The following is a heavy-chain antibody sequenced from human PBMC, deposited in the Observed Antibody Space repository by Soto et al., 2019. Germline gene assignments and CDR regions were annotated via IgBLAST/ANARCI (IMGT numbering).Heavy chain of an antibody. Sequence: GASLQVSCKASGYNFTGYYMDRVLQALGQGLDWMGIINPSGGSTSYAQKFQGRVTMTRDTSTSTVYMELSSLRSEDTAVYYCASRDYGGNSAAFDYWGQGTPGTGSS. CDR1: GYNFTGYY. J-gene: IGHJ4*02. V-gene: IGHV1-46*01. CDR2: INPSGGST. D-gene: IGHD4-17*01. CDR3: ASRDYGGNSAAFDY.